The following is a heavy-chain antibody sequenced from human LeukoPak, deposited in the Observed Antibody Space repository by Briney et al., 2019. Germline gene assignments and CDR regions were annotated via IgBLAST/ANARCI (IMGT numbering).Heavy chain of an antibody. CDR1: GFSFSRYW. V-gene: IGHV3-15*01. J-gene: IGHJ6*03. CDR2: IKSKTDGGTT. D-gene: IGHD3-22*01. CDR3: TATYYYDSSGYSKGHYYYMDV. Sequence: PGGSLRLSCAASGFSFSRYWMTWVRQAPGKGLEWVGRIKSKTDGGTTDYAAPVKGRFTISRDDSKNTLYLQMNSLKTEDTAVYYCTATYYYDSSGYSKGHYYYMDVWGKGTTVTVSS.